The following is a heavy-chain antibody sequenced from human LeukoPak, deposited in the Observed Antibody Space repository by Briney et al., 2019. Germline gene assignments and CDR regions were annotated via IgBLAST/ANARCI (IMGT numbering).Heavy chain of an antibody. D-gene: IGHD3-10*01. CDR3: ARDPLPGGSGDAFDI. J-gene: IGHJ3*02. CDR1: GYTFTSYY. CDR2: INPSGGST. Sequence: ASVKVSCRASGYTFTSYYMHWLRQAPGQGLAWIGIINPSGGSTSYAQKFQGRVTMTRDTSTSTVYMELSSLRSEDTAVYYCARDPLPGGSGDAFDIWGQGTMVTVSS. V-gene: IGHV1-46*01.